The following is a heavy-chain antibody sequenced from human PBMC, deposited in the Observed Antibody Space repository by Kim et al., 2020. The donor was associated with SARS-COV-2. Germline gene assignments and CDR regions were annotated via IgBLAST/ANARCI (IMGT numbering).Heavy chain of an antibody. J-gene: IGHJ4*02. CDR3: AREEGTTTVADY. Sequence: NTAQKFQGRVPSTADHSTSTAYMELSSLRSEDTAVYYCAREEGTTTVADYWGQGTLVTVSS. D-gene: IGHD4-17*01. V-gene: IGHV1-69*01.